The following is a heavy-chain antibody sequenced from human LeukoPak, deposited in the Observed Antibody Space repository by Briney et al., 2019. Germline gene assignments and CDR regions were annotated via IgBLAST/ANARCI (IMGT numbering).Heavy chain of an antibody. CDR1: GGSISSGGYS. J-gene: IGHJ4*02. V-gene: IGHV4-30-2*01. Sequence: SQTLSLTCAVSGGSISSGGYSWSWIRQPPGKGLEWIGYIYHSGSTYYNPSLKSRVTISVDRSKNQFSLKLSSETAADTAVYYCARGRVDRGYCSGGSCPFDYWGQGTLVTVSS. D-gene: IGHD2-15*01. CDR3: ARGRVDRGYCSGGSCPFDY. CDR2: IYHSGST.